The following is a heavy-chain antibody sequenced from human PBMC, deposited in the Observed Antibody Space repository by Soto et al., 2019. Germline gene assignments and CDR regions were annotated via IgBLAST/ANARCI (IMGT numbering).Heavy chain of an antibody. Sequence: SGPTLVNPTETLTLTCTVSGFSLSNARMGVSWIRQPPGKALEWLAHIFSNDEKSYSTSLKSRLTISKDTSKSQVVLTMTNMDPVDTATYYCARAYYDFWSGQPNWFDPWGQGTLVTVSS. J-gene: IGHJ5*02. CDR2: IFSNDEK. CDR3: ARAYYDFWSGQPNWFDP. D-gene: IGHD3-3*01. CDR1: GFSLSNARMG. V-gene: IGHV2-26*01.